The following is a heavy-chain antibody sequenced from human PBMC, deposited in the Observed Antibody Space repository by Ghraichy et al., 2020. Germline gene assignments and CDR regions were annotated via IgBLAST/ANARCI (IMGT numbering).Heavy chain of an antibody. CDR3: ARQAYSSSLSVGS. J-gene: IGHJ4*02. CDR2: VYYSVST. D-gene: IGHD6-13*01. CDR1: GGSISSSSYY. V-gene: IGHV4-39*01. Sequence: SETLSLTCTVSGGSISSSSYYWGWIRQPPGKGLEWVGSVYYSVSTYYNPSLKSRVTISVDTSKNQFSLKLSSVTASDTAVYYCARQAYSSSLSVGSWSQGTLVTVSS.